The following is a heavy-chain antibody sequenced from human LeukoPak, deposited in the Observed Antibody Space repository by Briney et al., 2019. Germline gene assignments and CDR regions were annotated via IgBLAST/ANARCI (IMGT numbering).Heavy chain of an antibody. CDR2: INHSGST. CDR1: GGSISSSSYF. J-gene: IGHJ6*03. Sequence: SETLSLTCTVSGGSISSSSYFWGWIRQPPGKGLEWIGEINHSGSTNYNPSLKSRVTISVDTSKNQFSLKLSSVTAADTAVYYCARGIQLWTPHQYYYYYYYMDVWGKGTTVTVSS. CDR3: ARGIQLWTPHQYYYYYYYMDV. V-gene: IGHV4-39*07. D-gene: IGHD5-18*01.